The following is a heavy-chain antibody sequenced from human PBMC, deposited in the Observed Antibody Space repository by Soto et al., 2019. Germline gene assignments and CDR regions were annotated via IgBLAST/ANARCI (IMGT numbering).Heavy chain of an antibody. CDR3: TRDQRTSWFDP. D-gene: IGHD1-7*01. V-gene: IGHV1-46*01. CDR1: GYTFTTYY. J-gene: IGHJ5*02. Sequence: ASVKVSCKASGYTFTTYYLHWVRQAPGQGLEWMGIINPSGGSTNYAQKFQGRVTMTRDTSTTTVYMELSSLRSEDTAVYYCTRDQRTSWFDPWRQRTLVTVSS. CDR2: INPSGGST.